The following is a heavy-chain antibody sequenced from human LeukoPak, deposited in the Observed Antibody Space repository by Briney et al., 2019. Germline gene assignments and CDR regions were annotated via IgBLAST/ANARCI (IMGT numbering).Heavy chain of an antibody. J-gene: IGHJ4*02. Sequence: GASVKVSCKASGYTFTGYFMHWVRQAPGQGLEWMGWINPNSGGTNYAQQFRGRVTMTRDTSISTAYMEVSSLRSDDTAVYYCAQNLGYSSGWGDYWGQGTLVTVSS. CDR3: AQNLGYSSGWGDY. V-gene: IGHV1-2*02. CDR1: GYTFTGYF. D-gene: IGHD6-19*01. CDR2: INPNSGGT.